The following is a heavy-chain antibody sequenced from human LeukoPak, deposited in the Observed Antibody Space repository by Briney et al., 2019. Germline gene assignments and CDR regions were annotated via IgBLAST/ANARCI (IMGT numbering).Heavy chain of an antibody. Sequence: GGSLRLSCAASGFTFSSYAMHWVRQAPGKGLEWVSSISSSSSYVYYADSVKGRFTISRDNAKNSLYLQMNSLRAEDTAVYYCARDWGYCSGGSCYHWGQGTMVTVSS. CDR3: ARDWGYCSGGSCYH. J-gene: IGHJ3*01. D-gene: IGHD2-15*01. CDR1: GFTFSSYA. CDR2: ISSSSSYV. V-gene: IGHV3-21*01.